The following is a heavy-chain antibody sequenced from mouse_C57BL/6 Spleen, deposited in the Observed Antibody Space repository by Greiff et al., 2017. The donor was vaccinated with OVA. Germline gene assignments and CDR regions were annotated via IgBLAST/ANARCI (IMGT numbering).Heavy chain of an antibody. CDR3: ARKDFGSSYGYFDV. J-gene: IGHJ1*03. CDR2: IYPGDGDT. Sequence: VQLQQSGAELVKPGASVKISCKASGYAFSSYWMNWVKQRPGKGLEWIGQIYPGDGDTNYNGKFKGKATLTADKSSSTAYMQLSSLTSEDSAVYFCARKDFGSSYGYFDVWGTGTTATVSS. CDR1: GYAFSSYW. V-gene: IGHV1-80*01. D-gene: IGHD1-1*01.